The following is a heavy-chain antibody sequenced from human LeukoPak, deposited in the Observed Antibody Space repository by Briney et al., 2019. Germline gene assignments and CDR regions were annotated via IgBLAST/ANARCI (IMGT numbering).Heavy chain of an antibody. Sequence: SETLSLTCTVSGGSISSYFWSWIRQPAGKGLEWIGRIYTSGSPNYNPSLKSRVTMSVDTSKTQFSLKLRSVTAADTAVYYCARTPFYYDSSAYYPLLERYYFDCWGQGTLVTVSS. CDR3: ARTPFYYDSSAYYPLLERYYFDC. J-gene: IGHJ4*02. D-gene: IGHD3-22*01. V-gene: IGHV4-4*07. CDR2: IYTSGSP. CDR1: GGSISSYF.